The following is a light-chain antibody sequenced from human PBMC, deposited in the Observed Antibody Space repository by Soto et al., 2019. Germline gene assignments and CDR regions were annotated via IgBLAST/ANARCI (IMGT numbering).Light chain of an antibody. CDR3: QQYGSSPT. V-gene: IGKV3-20*01. Sequence: EITMTQSPATLSLSPGERATLDCRASQSVSSSYLAWYQQKPGQAPRILIYGASSRATGIPDRFSGGGSGTVFTLTISRLEPEDFAVYYCQQYGSSPTFGQGTKVDIK. J-gene: IGKJ1*01. CDR1: QSVSSSY. CDR2: GAS.